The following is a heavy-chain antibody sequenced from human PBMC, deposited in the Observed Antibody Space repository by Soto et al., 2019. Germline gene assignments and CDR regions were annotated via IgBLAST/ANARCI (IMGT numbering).Heavy chain of an antibody. CDR1: GYTFSNFG. Sequence: ASVKVSCKTSGYTFSNFGITWVRQAPGQGLEWMGWISGYNGDTNYAPKFKGRVTMTTDRSTSTAYMELRSLRSDDTAVYYCARVPYSSGRYFAFNIWGQGTMVTVSS. J-gene: IGHJ3*02. V-gene: IGHV1-18*01. CDR3: ARVPYSSGRYFAFNI. D-gene: IGHD6-19*01. CDR2: ISGYNGDT.